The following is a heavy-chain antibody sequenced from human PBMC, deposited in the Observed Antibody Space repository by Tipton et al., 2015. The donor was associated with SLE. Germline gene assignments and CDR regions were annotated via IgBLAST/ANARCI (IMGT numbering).Heavy chain of an antibody. J-gene: IGHJ4*02. CDR3: AGGATVDWDRVAFDS. CDR2: IYYSGST. D-gene: IGHD3/OR15-3a*01. CDR1: GGSITSYY. V-gene: IGHV4-59*01. Sequence: TLSLTCTFSGGSITSYYWSWIRQPPGKGLEWIGYIYYSGSTNYNPSLKSRVTMSVDTSRDQFSLKLSSVTAADTAVYYCAGGATVDWDRVAFDSWGQGTLVTVSS.